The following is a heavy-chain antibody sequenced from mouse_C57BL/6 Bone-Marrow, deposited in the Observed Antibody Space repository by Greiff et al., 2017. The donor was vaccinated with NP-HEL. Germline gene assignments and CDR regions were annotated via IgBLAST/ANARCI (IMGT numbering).Heavy chain of an antibody. D-gene: IGHD2-4*01. CDR1: GFTFTDYY. J-gene: IGHJ4*01. CDR2: IRHKANGYTT. Sequence: EVQLVESGGGLVQPGGSLSLSCAASGFTFTDYYMSWVRQPPGQALEWLGFIRHKANGYTTESSASVQCRFTISRVNSQSILYLQMNALRAEVSATYYCARSIYDDYGDDPFYAMDYWGQGTSVTVSA. CDR3: ARSIYDDYGDDPFYAMDY. V-gene: IGHV7-3*01.